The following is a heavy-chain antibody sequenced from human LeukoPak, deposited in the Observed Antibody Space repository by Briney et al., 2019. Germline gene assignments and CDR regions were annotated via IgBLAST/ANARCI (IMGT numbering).Heavy chain of an antibody. J-gene: IGHJ4*02. D-gene: IGHD4-17*01. Sequence: SETLSLTCTVSGGSISSYYWSWIRQPPGKGPEWIGYIYYSGSTNYNPSLKSRVTISVDTSKNQFSLKLSSVTAADTAVYYCASHSYDYGDYGGVYWGQGTLVTVSS. V-gene: IGHV4-59*08. CDR3: ASHSYDYGDYGGVY. CDR2: IYYSGST. CDR1: GGSISSYY.